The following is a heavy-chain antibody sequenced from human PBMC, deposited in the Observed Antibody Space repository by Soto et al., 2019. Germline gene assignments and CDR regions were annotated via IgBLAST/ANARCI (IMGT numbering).Heavy chain of an antibody. V-gene: IGHV4-59*08. CDR1: RGSISGYS. Sequence: PSETLFLICTFSRGSISGYSWTLFLQPPGKGLEWIGYVHYSGGTNYRPSLNSRVTISVDTSKSHFSLKLYSVTAADTAIYYCARFSRPESSFYCGTWGQGTRVTVYS. CDR3: ARFSRPESSFYCGT. J-gene: IGHJ5*02. D-gene: IGHD2-21*01. CDR2: VHYSGGT.